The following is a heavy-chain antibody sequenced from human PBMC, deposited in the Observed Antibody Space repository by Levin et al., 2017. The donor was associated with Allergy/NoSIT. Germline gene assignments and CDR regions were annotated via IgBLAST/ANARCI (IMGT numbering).Heavy chain of an antibody. CDR1: GFTFSSYA. J-gene: IGHJ4*02. D-gene: IGHD4-17*01. V-gene: IGHV3-23*01. CDR3: ADGDYSRGGMGY. CDR2: ISGSGGST. Sequence: SCAASGFTFSSYAMSWVRQAPGKGLEWVSAISGSGGSTYYADSVKGRFTISRDNSKNTLYLQMNSLRAEDTAVYYCADGDYSRGGMGYWGQGTLVTVSS.